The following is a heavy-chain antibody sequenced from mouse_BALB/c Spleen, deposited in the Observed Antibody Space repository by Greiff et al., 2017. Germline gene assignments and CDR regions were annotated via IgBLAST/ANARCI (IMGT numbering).Heavy chain of an antibody. Sequence: EVKLMESGGGLVKPGGSLKLSCAASGFTFSSYAMSWVRQSPEKRLEWVAEISSGGSYTYYPDTVTGRFTISRDNAKNTLYLEMSSLRSEDTAMYYCARLSTMITTGYAMDYWGQGTSVTVSS. CDR3: ARLSTMITTGYAMDY. CDR1: GFTFSSYA. J-gene: IGHJ4*01. CDR2: ISSGGSYT. V-gene: IGHV5-9-4*01. D-gene: IGHD2-4*01.